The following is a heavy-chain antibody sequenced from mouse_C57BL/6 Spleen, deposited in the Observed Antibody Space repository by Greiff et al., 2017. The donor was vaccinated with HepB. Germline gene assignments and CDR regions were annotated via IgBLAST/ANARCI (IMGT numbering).Heavy chain of an antibody. J-gene: IGHJ3*01. CDR2: ISSGSSTI. CDR1: GFTFSDYG. Sequence: DVMLVESGGGLVKPGGSLKLSCAASGFTFSDYGMHWVRQAPEKGLEWVAYISSGSSTIYYADTVKGRFTISRDNAKNTLFLQMTSLRSEDTAMYYCANYYKGAYWGQGTLVTVSA. D-gene: IGHD2-12*01. CDR3: ANYYKGAY. V-gene: IGHV5-17*01.